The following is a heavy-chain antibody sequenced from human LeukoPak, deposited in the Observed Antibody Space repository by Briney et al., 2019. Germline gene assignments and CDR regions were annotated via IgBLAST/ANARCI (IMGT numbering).Heavy chain of an antibody. CDR3: ARPSPDIVVVPAAEAFDI. J-gene: IGHJ3*02. CDR1: GGSISSGGYY. CDR2: IYYSGST. Sequence: SETLSLTCTVSGGSISSGGYYWSWIRQHPGKGLEWIGYIYYSGSTYYNPSLKSRVTISVDTSKNQFSLKLSSVTAADTAVYYCARPSPDIVVVPAAEAFDIWGQGTMVTVSS. V-gene: IGHV4-31*03. D-gene: IGHD2-2*01.